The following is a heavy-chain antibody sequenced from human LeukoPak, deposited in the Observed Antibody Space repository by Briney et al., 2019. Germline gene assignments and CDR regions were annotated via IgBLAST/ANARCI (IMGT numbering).Heavy chain of an antibody. V-gene: IGHV1-69*13. D-gene: IGHD5-12*01. CDR3: ARSGNYYYYMDV. J-gene: IGHJ6*03. CDR1: GGTFSSYA. CDR2: IIPIFGTA. Sequence: ASVKVSCKASGGTFSSYAISWVRQAPGQGLEWMGGIIPIFGTANYAQRFQGRVTITADESTSTAYMELSSLRSEDTAVYYCARSGNYYYYMDVWGKGTTVTVSS.